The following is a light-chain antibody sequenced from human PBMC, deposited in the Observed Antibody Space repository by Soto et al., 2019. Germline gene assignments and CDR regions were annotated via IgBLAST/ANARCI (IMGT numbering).Light chain of an antibody. CDR2: GAS. J-gene: IGKJ5*01. CDR1: QPVNNN. CDR3: QQYEKWPPSIT. Sequence: IVMTQSPATLSVSPGDRATLSCRSSQPVNNNLAWYQHKPGQAPRLLIYGASTRATGISARFSGGGSGTEFTLTISSLQSEDFALYFCQQYEKWPPSITSGQGTRLATK. V-gene: IGKV3-15*01.